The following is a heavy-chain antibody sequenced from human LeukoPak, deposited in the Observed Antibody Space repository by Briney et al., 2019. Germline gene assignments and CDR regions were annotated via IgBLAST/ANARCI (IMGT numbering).Heavy chain of an antibody. D-gene: IGHD3-3*01. Sequence: GGSLRLSCAASGFTFSSYAMHWVRQAPGKGLEWVADISYDGSNKYYADSVKGRFTISRDNSKNTLYLQMNSLRAEDTAVYYCARASLEWLFFFDYWGQGTLVTVSS. CDR1: GFTFSSYA. V-gene: IGHV3-30*04. CDR2: ISYDGSNK. J-gene: IGHJ4*02. CDR3: ARASLEWLFFFDY.